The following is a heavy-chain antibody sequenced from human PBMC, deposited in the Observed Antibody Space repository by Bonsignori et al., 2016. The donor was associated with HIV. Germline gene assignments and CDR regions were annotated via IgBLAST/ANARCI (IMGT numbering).Heavy chain of an antibody. CDR2: IRDSGRET. D-gene: IGHD6-13*01. V-gene: IGHV3-23*01. CDR1: GFTFNDYA. Sequence: GESLKISCAASGFTFNDYAMSWVRQTPGKGLEWIAGIRDSGRETFYADFVKGRFTISRDNSKHTLSLQMNSLRAEDTAVYYCAKESAATGKPLFDLWGQGALVTVSS. CDR3: AKESAATGKPLFDL. J-gene: IGHJ4*02.